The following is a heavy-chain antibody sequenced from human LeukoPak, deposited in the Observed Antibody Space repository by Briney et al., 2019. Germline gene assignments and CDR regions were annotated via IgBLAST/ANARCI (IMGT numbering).Heavy chain of an antibody. CDR3: SRGDIVVVVAATSTLAFDI. CDR1: GGTFSSYT. Sequence: RASVKVSCKASGGTFSSYTINWVRQAPGQGLEWMGGIIPIFGSANYAQKFQGRVTITADESTSTAYMELSSLRSEDMAVYYCSRGDIVVVVAATSTLAFDIWGQGTMVTVSS. J-gene: IGHJ3*02. D-gene: IGHD2-15*01. V-gene: IGHV1-69*13. CDR2: IIPIFGSA.